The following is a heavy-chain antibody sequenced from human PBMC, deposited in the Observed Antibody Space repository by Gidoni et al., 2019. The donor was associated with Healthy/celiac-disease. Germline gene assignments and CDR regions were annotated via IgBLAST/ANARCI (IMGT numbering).Heavy chain of an antibody. D-gene: IGHD6-13*01. Sequence: EVQLLESGGGFIQPGGSLRLSCAASGFPVRSNYMSWVRQAPGKGLEWVSVIYSGGSTYYADAVKGRFTISRDNSKNTLYLQMNSLRAEDTAVYYCARGGGSSWYEGAFDIWGQGTMVTVSS. CDR3: ARGGGSSWYEGAFDI. J-gene: IGHJ3*02. CDR1: GFPVRSNY. V-gene: IGHV3-53*01. CDR2: IYSGGST.